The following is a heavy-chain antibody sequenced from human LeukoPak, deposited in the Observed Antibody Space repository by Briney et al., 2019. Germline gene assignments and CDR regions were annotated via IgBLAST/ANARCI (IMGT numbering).Heavy chain of an antibody. J-gene: IGHJ6*03. CDR3: ARDTSTDYYYYMDV. CDR1: GFTFDDYG. Sequence: GGSLRLSCAASGFTFDDYGMSWVRQAPGKGLEWVSGINWNGGSTGYADSVKGRFTISRDNAKNPLYLQMNSLRAEDTALYYCARDTSTDYYYYMDVWGKGTTVTVSS. D-gene: IGHD5-12*01. V-gene: IGHV3-20*04. CDR2: INWNGGST.